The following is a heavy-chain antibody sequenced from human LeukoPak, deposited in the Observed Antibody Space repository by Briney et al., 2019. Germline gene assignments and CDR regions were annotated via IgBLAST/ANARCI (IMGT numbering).Heavy chain of an antibody. CDR1: GYTFNTYD. CDR2: MNPHNGDA. V-gene: IGHV1-8*01. J-gene: IGHJ5*02. Sequence: GASVKVSCKASGYTFNTYDINWVRQAPGQGLEWMGWMNPHNGDAGYAQTFQGRLTMTRDTSTTTAFMELSSLRSEDTAIYFCARMDYNTSSSSINWFDPWGQGTLVTVSS. CDR3: ARMDYNTSSSSINWFDP. D-gene: IGHD4-11*01.